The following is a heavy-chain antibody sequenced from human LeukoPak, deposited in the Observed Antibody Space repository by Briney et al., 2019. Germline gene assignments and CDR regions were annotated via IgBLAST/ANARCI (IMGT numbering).Heavy chain of an antibody. CDR1: GGSFSGYY. Sequence: SETLSLTCAVYGGSFSGYYWSWIRQPPGKGLEWIGEINHSGSTNYNPSLKSRVTISVDTSKNQFSLKLSSVTAADTAVYYCARGSGSFDYWGQGTLVTVSS. CDR3: ARGSGSFDY. V-gene: IGHV4-34*01. J-gene: IGHJ4*02. CDR2: INHSGST. D-gene: IGHD3-3*01.